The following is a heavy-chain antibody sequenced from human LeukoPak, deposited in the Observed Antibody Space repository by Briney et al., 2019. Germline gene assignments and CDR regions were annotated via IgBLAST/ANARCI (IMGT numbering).Heavy chain of an antibody. V-gene: IGHV2-5*01. CDR1: GFSLSTSGVG. CDR2: LYWHDDN. CDR3: AHSPTYYDLWSGYLSLYYFDY. Sequence: SGPTLVKPTQTLTLTCTFSGFSLSTSGVGVGWIRQPPGKALECLVLLYWHDDNRYSPSLKSTRTNSKDTSKHQVVLTLSNMDPVDTATYYCAHSPTYYDLWSGYLSLYYFDYWGQGTLVTVSS. D-gene: IGHD3-3*01. J-gene: IGHJ4*02.